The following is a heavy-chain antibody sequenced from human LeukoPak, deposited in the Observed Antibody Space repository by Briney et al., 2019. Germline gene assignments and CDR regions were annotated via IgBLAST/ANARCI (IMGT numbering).Heavy chain of an antibody. CDR1: GFTFDDYA. D-gene: IGHD3-9*01. Sequence: PGGSLRLSCAASGFTFDDYAMHWVRQAPGKGLEWVSGISWNSGSIGYADSVKGRFTISRDNAKNSLYLQMNSLRAEDTAVYYCARDLSDILTGYQYYYYYYGMDVWGQGTTVTVSS. V-gene: IGHV3-9*01. CDR2: ISWNSGSI. CDR3: ARDLSDILTGYQYYYYYYGMDV. J-gene: IGHJ6*02.